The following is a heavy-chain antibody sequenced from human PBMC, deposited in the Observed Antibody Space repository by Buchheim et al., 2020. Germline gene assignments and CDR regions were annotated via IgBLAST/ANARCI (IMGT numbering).Heavy chain of an antibody. CDR2: ISSSSSTI. CDR1: GFTFSSYS. Sequence: EVQLVESGGGLVQPGGSLRLSCAASGFTFSSYSMNWVRQAPGKGLEWVSYISSSSSTIYYADSVKGRFTISRDNAKNSLSLQMNSLRAEDTAVYYCAGVQMVPAAWFDPWGQGTL. D-gene: IGHD6-25*01. J-gene: IGHJ5*02. V-gene: IGHV3-48*01. CDR3: AGVQMVPAAWFDP.